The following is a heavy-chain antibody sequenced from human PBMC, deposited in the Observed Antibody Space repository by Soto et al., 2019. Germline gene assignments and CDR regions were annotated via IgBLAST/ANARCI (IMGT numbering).Heavy chain of an antibody. V-gene: IGHV1-69*04. J-gene: IGHJ4*02. CDR1: GGSFGIYP. D-gene: IGHD2-2*01. Sequence: QVQLVQSGAEVKKPESSVKVSCQTSGGSFGIYPISWVRQAPGQGLEWVGRVIPILNVANYTQKLHGRLTLTADKATTTAYVELSSLTSEETAVYYCAGESTSGLDYWGQGTLVTVSS. CDR3: AGESTSGLDY. CDR2: VIPILNVA.